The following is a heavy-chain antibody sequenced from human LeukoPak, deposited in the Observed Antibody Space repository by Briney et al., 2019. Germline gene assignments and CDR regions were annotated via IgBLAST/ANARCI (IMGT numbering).Heavy chain of an antibody. J-gene: IGHJ5*02. D-gene: IGHD1-7*01. CDR2: MYYSGSA. V-gene: IGHV4-39*07. Sequence: SETLSLTCTVSGGSISTSNYYWGWIRQPPGKGLEWIGFMYYSGSAYYSPSLTSRVTISVDTSKNQLSLKLTSVTAADTAVYYCARSSITGTIYHWGQGTLVTVSS. CDR1: GGSISTSNYY. CDR3: ARSSITGTIYH.